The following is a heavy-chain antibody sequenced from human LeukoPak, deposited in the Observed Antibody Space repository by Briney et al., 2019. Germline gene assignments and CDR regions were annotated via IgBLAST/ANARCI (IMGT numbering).Heavy chain of an antibody. V-gene: IGHV1-18*01. Sequence: ASVKVSCKTSGYTFTRYAISWVRQAPGQGLEWMGWISTYNGDTNFAQKFQGRVTMSTDTSTSTAYMELRSLRSDDTAVYYCVRDPSNSSGHYPYFDYWGQGTLVTVSS. CDR2: ISTYNGDT. D-gene: IGHD3-22*01. CDR3: VRDPSNSSGHYPYFDY. J-gene: IGHJ4*02. CDR1: GYTFTRYA.